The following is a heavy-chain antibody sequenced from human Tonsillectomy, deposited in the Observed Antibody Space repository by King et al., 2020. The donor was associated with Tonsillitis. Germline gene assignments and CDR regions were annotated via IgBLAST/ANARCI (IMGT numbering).Heavy chain of an antibody. CDR3: ARGKGWELVRSAFDI. J-gene: IGHJ3*02. CDR1: GGTFSSYV. Sequence: QRVQSGAEVKKPGSSVKVSCNASGGTFSSYVISWVRQAPGRGLEWMGEVIPILGTGNYAQGFQGRVTITADESTGTAYMELSSLRSEDTAVYYCARGKGWELVRSAFDIWGQGTMVTVSS. D-gene: IGHD1-26*01. V-gene: IGHV1-69*01. CDR2: VIPILGTG.